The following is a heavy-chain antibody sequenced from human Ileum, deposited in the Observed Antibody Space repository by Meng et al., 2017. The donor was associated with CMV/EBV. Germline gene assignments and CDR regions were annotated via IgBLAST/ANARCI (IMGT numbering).Heavy chain of an antibody. CDR1: GFTFSSYG. CDR2: IRYDGSNK. Sequence: GESLKISCAASGFTFSSYGMHWVRQAPGKGLEWVAFIRYDGSNKYYADSVKGRFTISRDNSKNTLYLQMNSLRAEDTAVYYCARVRFLEWLLNGMDVWGQGTTVTVSS. J-gene: IGHJ6*02. CDR3: ARVRFLEWLLNGMDV. D-gene: IGHD3-3*01. V-gene: IGHV3-30*02.